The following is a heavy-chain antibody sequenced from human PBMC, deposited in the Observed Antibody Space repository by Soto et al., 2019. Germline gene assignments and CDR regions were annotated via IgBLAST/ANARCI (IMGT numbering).Heavy chain of an antibody. D-gene: IGHD2-15*01. CDR2: IYYSGST. CDR3: ASXPLGYCSGGSCPEGMDV. CDR1: GGSISSGDYY. J-gene: IGHJ6*02. V-gene: IGHV4-30-4*01. Sequence: SETLSLTCTVSGGSISSGDYYWSWIRQPPGKGLEWIGYIYYSGSTYYNPSLKSRVTISVDTSKNQFSLKLSSVTAADTAVYYCASXPLGYCSGGSCPEGMDVWGQGTTVTVSS.